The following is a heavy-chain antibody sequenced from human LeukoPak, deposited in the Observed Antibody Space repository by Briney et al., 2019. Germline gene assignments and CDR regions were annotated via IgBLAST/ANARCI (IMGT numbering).Heavy chain of an antibody. J-gene: IGHJ4*02. V-gene: IGHV1-2*02. Sequence: GASVKVSCKASVYTFTVFYIHWVRQAPGQGLEWMAWINPQSGATNYTQKFRGRVTMTRDVSISTAYMEVTSLTFDDTAVYYCARGGDDSGLYFAYWGQGTLVTVSS. CDR2: INPQSGAT. D-gene: IGHD3-22*01. CDR3: ARGGDDSGLYFAY. CDR1: VYTFTVFY.